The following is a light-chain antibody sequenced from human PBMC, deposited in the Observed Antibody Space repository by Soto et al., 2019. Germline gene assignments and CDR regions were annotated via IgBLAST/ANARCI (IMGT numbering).Light chain of an antibody. Sequence: EIVLTQSPATLSLSPGERATLSCRASQTVSSYLLWYQQKPGQAHRLLIYDASNRATGIPARFSGSGSETDFTLTISSLEPEDFAVYYCQHRMNWPITFGQGTRLEIK. J-gene: IGKJ5*01. CDR1: QTVSSY. V-gene: IGKV3-11*01. CDR2: DAS. CDR3: QHRMNWPIT.